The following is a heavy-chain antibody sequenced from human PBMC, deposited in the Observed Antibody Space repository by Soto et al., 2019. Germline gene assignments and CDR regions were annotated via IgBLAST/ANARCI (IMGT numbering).Heavy chain of an antibody. J-gene: IGHJ4*02. Sequence: QVQLVQSGAELKKPGASVKVSCKASGYTFTTYAISWVRQAPGQGLEWMGWISAYNGNTNYAQNLQGRVTMTTDTSTSTADMELRSLRSGDTAVYYCTRDGPPFDYWGQGTLVTVSS. V-gene: IGHV1-18*01. CDR3: TRDGPPFDY. CDR2: ISAYNGNT. CDR1: GYTFTTYA.